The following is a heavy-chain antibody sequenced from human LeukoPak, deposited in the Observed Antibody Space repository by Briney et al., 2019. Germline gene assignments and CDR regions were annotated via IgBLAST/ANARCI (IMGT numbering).Heavy chain of an antibody. CDR3: ARPQRAYYDFWSGYYDAFDI. CDR1: GYTFTGYY. V-gene: IGHV1-2*02. D-gene: IGHD3-3*01. Sequence: ASVKVSCKASGYTFTGYYMHWVRQAPGQGLEWMGWINPNSGGTNYAQKFQGRVTMTRDTSISTAYMELSRLRSDDTAVYYCARPQRAYYDFWSGYYDAFDIWGQGTMVTVSS. J-gene: IGHJ3*02. CDR2: INPNSGGT.